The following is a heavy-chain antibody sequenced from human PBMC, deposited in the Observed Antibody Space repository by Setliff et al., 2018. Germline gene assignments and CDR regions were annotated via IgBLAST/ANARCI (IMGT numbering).Heavy chain of an antibody. CDR2: IKEDGSEK. J-gene: IGHJ4*02. Sequence: GSLRLSCAASRFTFSNYWMSWVRQAPGKGLEWVANIKEDGSEKYYVDSVKGRFTISRDDSKDTVYLQMNDLKTEDTGVYYCTGRTYGHQLGDYWGQGTLVTVSS. D-gene: IGHD3-10*01. CDR3: TGRTYGHQLGDY. CDR1: RFTFSNYW. V-gene: IGHV3-7*03.